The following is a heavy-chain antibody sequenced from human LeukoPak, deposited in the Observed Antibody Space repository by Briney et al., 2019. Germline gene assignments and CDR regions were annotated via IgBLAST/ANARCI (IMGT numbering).Heavy chain of an antibody. J-gene: IGHJ6*03. D-gene: IGHD6-25*01. CDR1: GFTFGSYA. Sequence: GGSLRLSCEASGFTFGSYAMYWVRQAPGKGLEWVAGIFGSGGSPHYADSVKGRFTISRDNSKNTLYLQMNSLRAEDTAVYYCASVEAANYYYYMDVWGKGTTVTVSS. V-gene: IGHV3-23*01. CDR2: IFGSGGSP. CDR3: ASVEAANYYYYMDV.